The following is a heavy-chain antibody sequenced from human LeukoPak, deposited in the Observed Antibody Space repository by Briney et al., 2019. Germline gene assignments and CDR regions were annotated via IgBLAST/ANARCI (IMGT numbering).Heavy chain of an antibody. J-gene: IGHJ4*02. Sequence: PGGSLRLSCAASGFTFSGYAMSWVRQAPGKGLEWVSTISDNGGRTYYADSVKGRFTISRDNSRNTLFLQMNSLRAEDLAVYYCATDREGDPSAYYLVGGQGTLITVSS. D-gene: IGHD3-22*01. CDR1: GFTFSGYA. CDR3: ATDREGDPSAYYLV. V-gene: IGHV3-23*01. CDR2: ISDNGGRT.